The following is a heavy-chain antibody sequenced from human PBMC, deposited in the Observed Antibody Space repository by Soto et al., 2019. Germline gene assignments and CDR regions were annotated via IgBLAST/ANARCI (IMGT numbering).Heavy chain of an antibody. Sequence: QLQLQESGSGLVKPSQTLSLTCAVSGGSISSTFYSWCWIRQPPGEALEWIGYIYQRGSTHYNPSLERRVTISVARPKNQFSLKLSSVTAGGAAVYYCASGRVVNTARYFAYWVQGIKVTVSS. J-gene: IGHJ4*01. D-gene: IGHD5-18*01. CDR1: GGSISSTFYS. CDR2: IYQRGST. CDR3: ASGRVVNTARYFAY. V-gene: IGHV4-30-2*01.